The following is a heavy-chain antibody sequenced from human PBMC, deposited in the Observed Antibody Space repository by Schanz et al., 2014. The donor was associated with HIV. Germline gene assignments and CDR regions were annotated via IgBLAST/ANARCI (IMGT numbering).Heavy chain of an antibody. Sequence: EVQLLDSGGGLVQPGGSLGLSCVASGFTFNNYAMTWVRQAPGKGLEWVSSISESGGRSYYADSVNGRFTISRDNSKNTLYLQMTTLRTEDTAVYYCAKPEYDSRGNSQSHFDSWGQGTLVTVSS. CDR1: GFTFNNYA. D-gene: IGHD3-22*01. CDR2: ISESGGRS. CDR3: AKPEYDSRGNSQSHFDS. V-gene: IGHV3-23*01. J-gene: IGHJ4*02.